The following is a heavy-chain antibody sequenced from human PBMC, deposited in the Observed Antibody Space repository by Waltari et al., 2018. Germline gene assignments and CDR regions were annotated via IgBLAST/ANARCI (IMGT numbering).Heavy chain of an antibody. V-gene: IGHV4-38-2*02. D-gene: IGHD3-10*01. CDR3: ATTPAMVQGATPLRY. Sequence: QVQLQESGPGLVKPSETLSLTCTVSGYSISSGYYWGWIRQPPGKGLEWIGSIYHSGSTYYNPSLKSRVTISVDTSKNQFSLKLSSVTAADTAVYYCATTPAMVQGATPLRYWGQGTLVTVSS. CDR2: IYHSGST. J-gene: IGHJ4*02. CDR1: GYSISSGYY.